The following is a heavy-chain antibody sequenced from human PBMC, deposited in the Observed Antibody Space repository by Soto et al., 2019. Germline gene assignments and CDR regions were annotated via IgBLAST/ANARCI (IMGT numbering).Heavy chain of an antibody. V-gene: IGHV2-26*01. D-gene: IGHD5-12*01. J-gene: IGHJ4*02. CDR1: GFSLSTSGMC. CDR2: VFSNDAK. Sequence: SGPTLVNPTQTLTLTCTFSGFSLSTSGMCVSWIRQPPGKALEWLAHVFSNDAKSYSPSLKGRLTISRDTFRSQVVLTMTNVDPVDTATYFCARIERYSTYEYFDFWGQGTLVTVSS. CDR3: ARIERYSTYEYFDF.